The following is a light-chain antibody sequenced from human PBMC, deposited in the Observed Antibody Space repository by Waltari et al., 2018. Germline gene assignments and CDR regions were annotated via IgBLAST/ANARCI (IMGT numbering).Light chain of an antibody. V-gene: IGLV2-14*01. J-gene: IGLJ2*01. Sequence: QSAVTPPASVSGAPGPSLTISCPGTSSDVGGDSYFSWYQQHPGKAPKLMTYDVSKRPSGVSNRFSGSKSGNTASLTISGLQAEDEADYYCSSYTSSSTPVVFGGGTKLTVL. CDR1: SSDVGGDSY. CDR2: DVS. CDR3: SSYTSSSTPVV.